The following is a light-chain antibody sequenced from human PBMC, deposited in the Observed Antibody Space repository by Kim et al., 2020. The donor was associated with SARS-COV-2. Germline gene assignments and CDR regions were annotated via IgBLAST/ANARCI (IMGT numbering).Light chain of an antibody. CDR1: QGITTI. V-gene: IGKV1D-13*01. Sequence: AAVGDRVTITCRAGQGITTIVAWYQQKAGHAPKLLIYDVSNLESGVPTRCSGSGSGTDFTLTSSGLQPEDFATYYCQQFTNYEISFGQGTRLEIK. CDR3: QQFTNYEIS. CDR2: DVS. J-gene: IGKJ5*01.